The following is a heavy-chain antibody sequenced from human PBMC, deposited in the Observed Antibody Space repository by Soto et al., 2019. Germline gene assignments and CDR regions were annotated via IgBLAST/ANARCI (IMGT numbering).Heavy chain of an antibody. V-gene: IGHV5-51*01. CDR3: AVLAAGTYYYYYGMDV. CDR2: IYPGDSDT. CDR1: GYSFTSYW. Sequence: GESLKISCKGSGYSFTSYWIGWVRQMPGKGLEWMGIIYPGDSDTRYSPSFQGQVTISADKSISTAYLQWSSLKASDTAMYYCAVLAAGTYYYYYGMDVWGQGTTVTVSS. D-gene: IGHD6-13*01. J-gene: IGHJ6*02.